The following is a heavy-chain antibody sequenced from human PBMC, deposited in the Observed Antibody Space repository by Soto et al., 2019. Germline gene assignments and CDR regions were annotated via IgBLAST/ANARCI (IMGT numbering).Heavy chain of an antibody. CDR1: GTSLSGLP. CDR3: AAGVTTFDY. Sequence: ASLKVSCKVSGTSLSGLPMHWVRQAPGKGLEWMGSLDYEEGERSFAHRFQGRLTVTEDTSTDTAYMELSSLMSEDTAVYYCAAGVTTFDYWGQGTLVTVSS. J-gene: IGHJ4*02. V-gene: IGHV1-24*01. D-gene: IGHD4-17*01. CDR2: LDYEEGER.